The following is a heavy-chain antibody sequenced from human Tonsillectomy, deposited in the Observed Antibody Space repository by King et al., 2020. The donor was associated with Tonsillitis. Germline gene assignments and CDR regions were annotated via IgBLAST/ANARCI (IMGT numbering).Heavy chain of an antibody. CDR2: IIPIFVTA. D-gene: IGHD3-22*01. V-gene: IGHV1-69*01. J-gene: IGHJ4*02. CDR1: GGTFSSYA. CDR3: ARDGSGYYDSSGFAGFQY. Sequence: VQLVESGAEVKKPGSSVKVSCKASGGTFSSYAINWVRQAPGQGLEWVGGIIPIFVTAEYAQKFQGRVTITADESTSTAYMELSSLRSEDTAGYYCARDGSGYYDSSGFAGFQYWGQGTLVTVSS.